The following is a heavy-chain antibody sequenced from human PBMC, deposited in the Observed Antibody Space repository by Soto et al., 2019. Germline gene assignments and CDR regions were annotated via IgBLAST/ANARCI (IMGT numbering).Heavy chain of an antibody. D-gene: IGHD5-12*01. J-gene: IGHJ4*02. CDR1: GFTFSSYG. Sequence: GGSLRLSCAASGFTFSSYGMHWVRQAPGKGLEWVAVISYDGSNKYYADSVKGRFTISRDNSKNTLYLQMNSLRAEDTAVYYCAKLVEGISGYDWSNFDYWGQGTLVTVSS. V-gene: IGHV3-30*18. CDR3: AKLVEGISGYDWSNFDY. CDR2: ISYDGSNK.